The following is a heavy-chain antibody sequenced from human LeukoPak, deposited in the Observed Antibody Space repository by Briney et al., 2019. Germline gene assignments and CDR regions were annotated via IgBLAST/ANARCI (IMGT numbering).Heavy chain of an antibody. CDR3: ARGGRGTYYVQIVVY. D-gene: IGHD1-26*01. CDR1: GGSFSGYY. Sequence: SETLSLTCAVSGGSFSGYYWSWIRQPPGKGLEWIGEINHIGSTNYNPSLKSRVTISGDTSKHQFSLKLSSVTPADTAVYYCARGGRGTYYVQIVVYWGQGTLVTVSS. V-gene: IGHV4-34*01. CDR2: INHIGST. J-gene: IGHJ4*02.